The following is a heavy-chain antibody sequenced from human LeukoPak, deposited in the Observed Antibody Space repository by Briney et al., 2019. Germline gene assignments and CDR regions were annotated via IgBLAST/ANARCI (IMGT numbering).Heavy chain of an antibody. Sequence: SETLSLTCAVPGASITSYYWTWIRQPPGKGLEWIGYIYHTGNIKYNPSLNSRVTISIDTSKNQFSLKLSSVTAADTAVYYCARFGSGWWYNDYWGQGTLVTVSS. V-gene: IGHV4-59*01. CDR2: IYHTGNI. CDR3: ARFGSGWWYNDY. CDR1: GASITSYY. D-gene: IGHD6-19*01. J-gene: IGHJ4*02.